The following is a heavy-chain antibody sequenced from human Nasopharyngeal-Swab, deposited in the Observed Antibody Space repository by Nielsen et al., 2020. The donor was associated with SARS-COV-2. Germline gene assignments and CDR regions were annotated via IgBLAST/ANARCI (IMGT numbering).Heavy chain of an antibody. J-gene: IGHJ4*02. D-gene: IGHD1-26*01. CDR3: ARESYSWSWYGPDY. CDR1: GFTFTEYW. CDR2: IDSDGSSI. V-gene: IGHV3-74*03. Sequence: GESLKISCTVSGFTFTEYWMHWLRQSPGKGPVWLSRIDSDGSSITYADSVRGRFTISRDNARNKLFLQLHSLRTEDTPVYYCARESYSWSWYGPDYWGQGTQVTVSS.